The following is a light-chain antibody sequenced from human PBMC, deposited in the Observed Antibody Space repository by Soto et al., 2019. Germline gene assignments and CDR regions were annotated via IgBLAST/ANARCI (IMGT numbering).Light chain of an antibody. Sequence: EIVLTQSPATLSLSPGDRATLSCRASQSVSSYLAWYQQKPGQAPRLLIYDASNRATGIPARFSGSGSGTDFPLTISSLEPEGFAVYYCQQRSNWPRTFGQGTKLEIK. CDR1: QSVSSY. CDR2: DAS. J-gene: IGKJ2*01. CDR3: QQRSNWPRT. V-gene: IGKV3-11*01.